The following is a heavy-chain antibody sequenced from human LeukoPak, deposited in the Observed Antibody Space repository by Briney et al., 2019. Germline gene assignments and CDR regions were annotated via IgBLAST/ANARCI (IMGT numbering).Heavy chain of an antibody. J-gene: IGHJ4*02. Sequence: GASVKVSCKASGYTFTSYAISWVRQAPGQGLEWMGGIIPIFGTASYAQKFQGRVTITTDESTSTAYMELSSLRSEDTAVYYCARGGDIVATINPFDYWGQGTLVTVSS. V-gene: IGHV1-69*05. CDR3: ARGGDIVATINPFDY. D-gene: IGHD5-12*01. CDR2: IIPIFGTA. CDR1: GYTFTSYA.